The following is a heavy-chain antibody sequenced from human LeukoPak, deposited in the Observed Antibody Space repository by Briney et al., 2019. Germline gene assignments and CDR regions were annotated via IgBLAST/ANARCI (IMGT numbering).Heavy chain of an antibody. V-gene: IGHV1-8*01. CDR2: MNPNSGNT. J-gene: IGHJ4*02. D-gene: IGHD2-2*03. CDR3: ARVYGYCSSTSCPYHFDY. Sequence: ASVKVSCKASGYTFTSYDINWVRQATGQGLEWMGWMNPNSGNTGYAQKFQGRVTMTRNTSISTAYMELSSLRSEDTAVYYCARVYGYCSSTSCPYHFDYWGQGTLVTVSS. CDR1: GYTFTSYD.